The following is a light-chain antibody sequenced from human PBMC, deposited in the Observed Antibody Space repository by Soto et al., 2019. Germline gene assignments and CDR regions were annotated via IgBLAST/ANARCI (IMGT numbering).Light chain of an antibody. CDR1: SSYVGGYNY. CDR3: RSYTRSSTLV. CDR2: DVS. V-gene: IGLV2-14*01. J-gene: IGLJ2*01. Sequence: QSALTQPASLSVSPGQSLTISCTGTSSYVGGYNYVSWYQQHPGKAPKLMIYDVSNRPSGVSNRFSGSKSGNTASLTISGLQAEDEADYYCRSYTRSSTLVFGGETQLTVL.